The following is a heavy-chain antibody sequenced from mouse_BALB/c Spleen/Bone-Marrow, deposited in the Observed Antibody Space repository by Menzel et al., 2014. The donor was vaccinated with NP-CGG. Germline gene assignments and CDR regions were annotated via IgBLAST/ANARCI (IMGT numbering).Heavy chain of an antibody. CDR1: GYTFTDYN. CDR3: ARGGGYDGYYGLAY. D-gene: IGHD2-3*01. CDR2: IYPYNGGT. J-gene: IGHJ3*01. V-gene: IGHV1S29*02. Sequence: VQLQQSGPELVKPGASVKISCKASGYTFTDYNMHWVKQSHGKSLEWIGYIYPYNGGTGYNQKFKSKATLTVDNSSSTAYMELRSLTSEDSAVYYCARGGGYDGYYGLAYWGQGTLVTASA.